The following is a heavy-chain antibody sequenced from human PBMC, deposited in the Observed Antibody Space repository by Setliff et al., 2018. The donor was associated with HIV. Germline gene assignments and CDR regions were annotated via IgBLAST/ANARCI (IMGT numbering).Heavy chain of an antibody. CDR1: GVTCDDCG. D-gene: IGHD4-4*01. J-gene: IGHJ4*02. CDR2: IRGKAYGGTT. CDR3: VYRPD. Sequence: PGGSLRLSCTPSGVTCDDCGLSWVRQAPGKGLEWVGFIRGKAYGGTTEYAASVKGRFIISRNDSTDIVYLQMNSLKTEDTAVYYCVYRPDWGQGTLVTVSS. V-gene: IGHV3-49*04.